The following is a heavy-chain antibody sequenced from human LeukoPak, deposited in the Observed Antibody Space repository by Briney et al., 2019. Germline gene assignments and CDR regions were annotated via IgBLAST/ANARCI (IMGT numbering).Heavy chain of an antibody. CDR1: GFTFSSYA. V-gene: IGHV3-23*01. D-gene: IGHD3-22*01. CDR2: ISSITANT. CDR3: AKMRDNSGYYFFY. Sequence: GGSLRLSCTASGFTFSSYAMTWVRQAPGKGLEWVSTISSITANTYSADSVRGRFTVSRDNSQNTLYLPMQILRAKNKAIYFCAKMRDNSGYYFFYWGQGTLVTVSS. J-gene: IGHJ4*02.